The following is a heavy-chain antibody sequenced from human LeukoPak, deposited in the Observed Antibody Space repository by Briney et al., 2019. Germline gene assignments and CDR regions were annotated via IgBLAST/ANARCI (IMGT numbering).Heavy chain of an antibody. V-gene: IGHV4-4*02. Sequence: PSETLSLTCAVSGGSISRSYWWTWVRQPPGKGLEWIGEIYHSGSTNYNPSLNSRATISVDKSKNQLSLELSSMTAADTAVYYCARVITMVRERWFDPWGQGILVTVSS. CDR3: ARVITMVRERWFDP. CDR1: GGSISRSYW. J-gene: IGHJ5*02. D-gene: IGHD3-10*01. CDR2: IYHSGST.